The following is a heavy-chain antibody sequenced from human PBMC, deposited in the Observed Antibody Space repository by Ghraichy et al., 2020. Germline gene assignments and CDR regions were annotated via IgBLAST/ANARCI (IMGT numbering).Heavy chain of an antibody. Sequence: ESLNISCTVSGGSISSSSYYWGWIRQPPGKGLEWIGSIYYSGSTYYNPSLKSRVTISVDTSKNQFSLKLSSVTAADTAVYYCARLRDSSSWYYFDYWGQGTLVTVSS. V-gene: IGHV4-39*01. CDR1: GGSISSSSYY. D-gene: IGHD6-13*01. J-gene: IGHJ4*02. CDR3: ARLRDSSSWYYFDY. CDR2: IYYSGST.